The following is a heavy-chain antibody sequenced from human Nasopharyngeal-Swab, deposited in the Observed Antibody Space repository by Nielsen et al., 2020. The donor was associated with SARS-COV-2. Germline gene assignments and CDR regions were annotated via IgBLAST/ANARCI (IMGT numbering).Heavy chain of an antibody. Sequence: ASVKVSCKAPSYSFTNFGISWVRQAPGQGLEWMGWISTYTGNTNYEQNFQGRVTMTADTSTSTAYMELRSLRSDDTAVYYCAKDRRGYSYGPKGYYYYGMDVWGQGTTVTVSS. D-gene: IGHD5-18*01. J-gene: IGHJ6*02. CDR3: AKDRRGYSYGPKGYYYYGMDV. CDR1: SYSFTNFG. V-gene: IGHV1-18*01. CDR2: ISTYTGNT.